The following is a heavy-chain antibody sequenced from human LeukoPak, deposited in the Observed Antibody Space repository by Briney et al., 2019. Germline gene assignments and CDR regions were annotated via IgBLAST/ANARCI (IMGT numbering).Heavy chain of an antibody. V-gene: IGHV4-39*01. D-gene: IGHD3-3*01. CDR2: IYYSGST. Sequence: PSETLSLTCTVSGGSISSSSYYWDWIRQPPGKGLEWIGSIYYSGSTYYNPSLRSRVTMSVDTSTNQFSLKLSSVTAADTAVYYCATHITIFGVLSDYWGQGTLVTVSS. CDR1: GGSISSSSYY. J-gene: IGHJ4*02. CDR3: ATHITIFGVLSDY.